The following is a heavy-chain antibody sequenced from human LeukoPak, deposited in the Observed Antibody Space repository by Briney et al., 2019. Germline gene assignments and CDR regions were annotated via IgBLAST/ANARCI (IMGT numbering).Heavy chain of an antibody. J-gene: IGHJ4*02. CDR3: ARDQPPESGWYVGLWDY. D-gene: IGHD6-19*01. V-gene: IGHV3-53*01. CDR1: GFTFSSNY. Sequence: GGSLRLSCAASGFTFSSNYMSWVRQAPGKGLEWVSVIYSDGTTYYADSVRGRFTISRDNSKNTVHLQMNSLRPEDTAVYYCARDQPPESGWYVGLWDYWGQGTLVTVSS. CDR2: IYSDGTT.